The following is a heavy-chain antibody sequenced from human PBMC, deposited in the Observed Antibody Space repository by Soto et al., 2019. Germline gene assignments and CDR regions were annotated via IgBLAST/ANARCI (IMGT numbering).Heavy chain of an antibody. Sequence: EVQLVESGGGLVQPGGSLRLSCAASGFTFSSYSMNWVRQAPGKGLEWISYISSSSTTIYYADSVKGRFTISRDDAKNSLDLQMNSLRDEDTAVYYWARDGYNYGYGIPDYWGQGTLVTVSS. CDR2: ISSSSTTI. CDR3: ARDGYNYGYGIPDY. V-gene: IGHV3-48*02. CDR1: GFTFSSYS. D-gene: IGHD5-18*01. J-gene: IGHJ4*02.